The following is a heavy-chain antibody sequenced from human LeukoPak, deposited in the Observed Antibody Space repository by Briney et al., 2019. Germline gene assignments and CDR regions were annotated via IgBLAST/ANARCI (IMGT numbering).Heavy chain of an antibody. V-gene: IGHV4-34*01. Sequence: PSETLSRTRAVYGGSFSGYYCSWIRQPPGKRLEWIGEINHGGSTNYNPSLKSRVTISVDTSKNQFSLKLSSVTAADTAVYYCARGRSHFNWGSWYNWFDPWGQGTLVTVSS. CDR3: ARGRSHFNWGSWYNWFDP. CDR1: GGSFSGYY. J-gene: IGHJ5*02. CDR2: INHGGST. D-gene: IGHD7-27*01.